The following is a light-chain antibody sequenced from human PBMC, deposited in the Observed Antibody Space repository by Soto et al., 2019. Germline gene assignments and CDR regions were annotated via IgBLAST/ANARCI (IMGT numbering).Light chain of an antibody. CDR1: QSVSGNS. CDR3: QQYGSSPRT. J-gene: IGKJ1*01. V-gene: IGKV3-20*01. CDR2: VAS. Sequence: DIVLTQSAGSLSSSPGERATLSCRASQSVSGNSLAWYQQKPGQAPRLLIYVASIRATGVPDRFSGSGSGADFTLTIRRLEPEDFAVYYCQQYGSSPRTFGQGTKVEIK.